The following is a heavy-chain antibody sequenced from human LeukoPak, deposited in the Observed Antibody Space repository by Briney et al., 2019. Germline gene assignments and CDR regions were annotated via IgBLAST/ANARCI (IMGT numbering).Heavy chain of an antibody. Sequence: SETLSLTCTVSGGSISSYYWSWIRQPPGKGLEWIGYIYYSGSTNYNPSLKSRVTISVDMSKNQFSLKLSSVTAADTAVYYCATLGRPAKNWFDPWGQGTLVTVSS. D-gene: IGHD1-26*01. J-gene: IGHJ5*02. CDR2: IYYSGST. V-gene: IGHV4-59*01. CDR3: ATLGRPAKNWFDP. CDR1: GGSISSYY.